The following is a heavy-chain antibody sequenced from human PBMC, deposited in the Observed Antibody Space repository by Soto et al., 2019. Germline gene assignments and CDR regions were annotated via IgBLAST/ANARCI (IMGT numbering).Heavy chain of an antibody. V-gene: IGHV3-23*01. CDR3: AKDDNNWSYWFAP. Sequence: PGGSLRLSCAASGFSFSSYSMNWVRQAPGKGLEWVSVISASGDNTYYADAVKGRFTISRDNSKNTLYLQMNSLRVEDSAVYYCAKDDNNWSYWFAPWGQGTLVTVSS. J-gene: IGHJ5*02. CDR1: GFSFSSYS. CDR2: ISASGDNT. D-gene: IGHD1-20*01.